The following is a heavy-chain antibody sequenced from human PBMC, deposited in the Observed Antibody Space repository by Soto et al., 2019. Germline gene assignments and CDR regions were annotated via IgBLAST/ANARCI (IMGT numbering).Heavy chain of an antibody. CDR1: GFTFSSSA. CDR2: IDVGSANA. J-gene: IGHJ6*02. CDR3: ALHGGYSYGQYYYYYYGMDV. Sequence: SVKVSCKTSGFTFSSSAVHWVRQARGHRLQWIGWIDVGSANANYAQMLQERVTISRDMSTSTAYMELSSLRPEDTAVYYCALHGGYSYGQYYYYYYGMDVWGQGTTVTVSS. D-gene: IGHD5-18*01. V-gene: IGHV1-58*01.